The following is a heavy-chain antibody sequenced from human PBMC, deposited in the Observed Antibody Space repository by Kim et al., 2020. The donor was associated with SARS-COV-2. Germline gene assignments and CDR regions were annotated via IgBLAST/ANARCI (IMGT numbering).Heavy chain of an antibody. V-gene: IGHV1-3*01. Sequence: KYSKECQGTFTITRNTSASTAYMGLSSLRSEDTAVYYCAVSSGWYNWFDPWGQGTLVTVSS. CDR3: AVSSGWYNWFDP. J-gene: IGHJ5*02. D-gene: IGHD6-19*01.